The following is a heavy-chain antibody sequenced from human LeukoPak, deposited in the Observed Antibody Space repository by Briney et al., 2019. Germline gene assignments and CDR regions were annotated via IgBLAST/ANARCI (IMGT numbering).Heavy chain of an antibody. CDR1: GLTFSSYA. J-gene: IGHJ4*02. CDR2: ISGSGGST. Sequence: GGSLRLSCAASGLTFSSYAMSWVRQAPGNGLEWVSAISGSGGSTYYADSVKGRFTISRDNSKNTLYLQMNSLRAEDTAVYYCAKDWNSGRYPDYWGQGTLVTVSS. D-gene: IGHD1-26*01. CDR3: AKDWNSGRYPDY. V-gene: IGHV3-23*01.